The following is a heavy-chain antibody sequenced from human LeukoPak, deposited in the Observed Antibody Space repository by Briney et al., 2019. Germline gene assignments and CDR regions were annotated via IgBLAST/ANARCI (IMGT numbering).Heavy chain of an antibody. CDR1: GGSISSSNW. J-gene: IGHJ4*02. Sequence: SGTLSLTCAVSGGSISSSNWWSWVRQPPGKGLEWIGYIYYSGSINYNPSLKSRVTISVDTSKNQFSLKLSSVTAADTAVYYCARGEAVAGTNYFDYWGQGTLVTVSS. CDR2: IYYSGSI. V-gene: IGHV4-4*02. CDR3: ARGEAVAGTNYFDY. D-gene: IGHD6-19*01.